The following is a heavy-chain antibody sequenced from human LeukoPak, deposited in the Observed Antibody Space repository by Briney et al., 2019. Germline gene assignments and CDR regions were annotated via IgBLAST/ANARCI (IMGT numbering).Heavy chain of an antibody. CDR3: AKYDSSGYYYNSFDY. Sequence: SQTLSLTCTVSGGSISSCGYYCSWIRQHPGKGLEWNEYIYYSGSTYYNPSLKSRVTISVDTSKNQFSLKLSSVTAADTAVYYCAKYDSSGYYYNSFDYWGQGTLVTVSS. CDR2: IYYSGST. CDR1: GGSISSCGYY. D-gene: IGHD3-22*01. V-gene: IGHV4-31*03. J-gene: IGHJ4*02.